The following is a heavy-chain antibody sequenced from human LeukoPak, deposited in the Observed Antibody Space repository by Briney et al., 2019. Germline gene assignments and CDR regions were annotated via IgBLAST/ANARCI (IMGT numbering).Heavy chain of an antibody. J-gene: IGHJ5*02. V-gene: IGHV1-46*01. CDR1: GYTFTSYY. CDR2: INPSGGST. D-gene: IGHD2-2*02. Sequence: ASVKVSCKASGYTFTSYYMHWVRQAPGQGLEWMGIINPSGGSTSYAQKFQGRVTMTRDTSTSTAYMELSSLRSEDTAVFYCARDDYCSSTSCYSRKGNWFDPWGQGTLVTVSS. CDR3: ARDDYCSSTSCYSRKGNWFDP.